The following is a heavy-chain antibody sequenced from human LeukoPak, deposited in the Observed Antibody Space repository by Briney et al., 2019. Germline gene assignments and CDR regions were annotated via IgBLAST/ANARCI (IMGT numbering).Heavy chain of an antibody. CDR2: IRYDGSNK. D-gene: IGHD1-26*01. V-gene: IGHV3-30*02. J-gene: IGHJ4*02. CDR3: AKERVVGGRKPHFDY. Sequence: GGSLRLSCAASGFTFSSYGMHWVRQAPGKGLEWVAFIRYDGSNKYYADSVKGRFTISRDNSKNTLYLQMNSLGADDTAVYYCAKERVVGGRKPHFDYWGQGTLVTVPS. CDR1: GFTFSSYG.